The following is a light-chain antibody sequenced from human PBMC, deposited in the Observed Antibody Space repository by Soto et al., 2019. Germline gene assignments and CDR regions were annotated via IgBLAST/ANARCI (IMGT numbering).Light chain of an antibody. CDR3: QQSYSSPQT. CDR2: AAS. V-gene: IGKV1-39*01. Sequence: IQMTQSPSSLSASVGDRVTITFRASQSISNYLNWYQQKPGKAPKFLIYAASNLQSGVPSRFSGSGSGTDFTLTISSLQPEDFATYYCQQSYSSPQTFGQGTKVDIK. CDR1: QSISNY. J-gene: IGKJ1*01.